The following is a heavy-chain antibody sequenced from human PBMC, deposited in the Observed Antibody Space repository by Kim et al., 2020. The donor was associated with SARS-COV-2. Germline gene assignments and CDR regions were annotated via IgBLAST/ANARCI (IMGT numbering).Heavy chain of an antibody. J-gene: IGHJ4*02. CDR3: ARGYYGSGSYPHTHYFDY. CDR2: IIPIFGTA. V-gene: IGHV1-69*13. CDR1: GGTFSSYA. D-gene: IGHD3-10*01. Sequence: SVKVSCKASGGTFSSYAISWVRQAPGQGLEWMGGIIPIFGTANYAQKFQGRVTITADESTSTAYMELSSLRSEDTAVYYCARGYYGSGSYPHTHYFDYWGQGTLVTVSS.